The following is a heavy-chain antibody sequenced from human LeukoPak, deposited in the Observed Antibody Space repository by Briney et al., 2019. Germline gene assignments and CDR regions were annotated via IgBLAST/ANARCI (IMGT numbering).Heavy chain of an antibody. CDR1: GGSISSYY. Sequence: PSETLSLTCTLSGGSISSYYWSWIRQPPGKGLEWIGYIYYSGSTNYNPSLKSRVTISVDTSKNQFSLKLSSVTAADTAVYYCAGLPMVRGVPWDYWGQGTLVTVSS. CDR2: IYYSGST. V-gene: IGHV4-59*08. CDR3: AGLPMVRGVPWDY. J-gene: IGHJ4*02. D-gene: IGHD3-10*01.